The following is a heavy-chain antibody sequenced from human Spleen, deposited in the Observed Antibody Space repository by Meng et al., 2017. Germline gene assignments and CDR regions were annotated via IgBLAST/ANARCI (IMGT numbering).Heavy chain of an antibody. V-gene: IGHV2-5*02. CDR3: AHSDSSTYYYAY. CDR2: IYWDDGK. Sequence: QITLKESGPPLVKPTQTLTLTCTFSGFSLSTSGAGVGWIRQPPGKALEWLALIYWDDGKRYSPSLKNRLSITKDTSKNQVVLTVTNMDPVDTGTYYCAHSDSSTYYYAYWGQGTLVTVSS. J-gene: IGHJ4*02. D-gene: IGHD2/OR15-2a*01. CDR1: GFSLSTSGAG.